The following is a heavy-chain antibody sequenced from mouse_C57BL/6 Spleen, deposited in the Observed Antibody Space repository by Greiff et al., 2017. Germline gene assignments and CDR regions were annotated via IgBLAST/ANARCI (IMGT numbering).Heavy chain of an antibody. Sequence: EVKLVESGPGMVKPSQSLSLTCTVTGYSITSGYDWHWIRHFPGNKLEWMGYISYSGSTNYNPSLKSRISITHDTSKNHFFLKLNSVTTEDTATYYCARALWDYYAMDYWGQGTSVTVSS. CDR1: GYSITSGYD. V-gene: IGHV3-1*01. D-gene: IGHD6-1*01. CDR2: ISYSGST. J-gene: IGHJ4*01. CDR3: ARALWDYYAMDY.